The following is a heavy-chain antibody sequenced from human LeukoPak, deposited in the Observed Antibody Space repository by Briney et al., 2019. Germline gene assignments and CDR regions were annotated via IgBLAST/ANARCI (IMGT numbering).Heavy chain of an antibody. D-gene: IGHD2-2*01. CDR2: ISAYNGNT. V-gene: IGHV1-18*01. CDR1: GYTFTSYC. CDR3: ARMGVGYQLHHWGSGYDAFDI. J-gene: IGHJ3*02. Sequence: GASVKVSCKASGYTFTSYCISWVRQAPGQGLEWMGGISAYNGNTNYAQKLQGRVTMTTDTSTSTAYMELRSLRSEDPAVYYCARMGVGYQLHHWGSGYDAFDIWGQGTMVTVSS.